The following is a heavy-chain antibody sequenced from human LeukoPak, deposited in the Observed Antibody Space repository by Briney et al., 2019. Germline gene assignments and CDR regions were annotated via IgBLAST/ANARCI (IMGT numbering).Heavy chain of an antibody. J-gene: IGHJ6*02. CDR3: VRGYSFGPYGMDV. V-gene: IGHV3-48*01. Sequence: KPGGSLRLSCAASGFTFSSYSMNWVRQAPGKGLEWVSYISSSSTIYYADSVKGRFTISRDNSKNTLYLQMSSLRAEDTAVYFCVRGYSFGPYGMDVWGQGTTVTVSS. D-gene: IGHD2-15*01. CDR2: ISSSSTI. CDR1: GFTFSSYS.